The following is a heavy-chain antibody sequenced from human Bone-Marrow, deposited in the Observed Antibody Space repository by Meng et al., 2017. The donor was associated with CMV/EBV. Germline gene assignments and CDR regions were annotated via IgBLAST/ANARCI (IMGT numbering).Heavy chain of an antibody. D-gene: IGHD1-1*01. V-gene: IGHV4-59*01. J-gene: IGHJ6*02. Sequence: SETLSLTCTVSGGSISSYYWSWIRQPPGKGLEWIGYIYYSGSTNYNPSLKSRVTISVDTSKNQFSLKLSSVTAADTAVYYCARAVTTTGTHYYYYYGMDGWGQGTTVTVSS. CDR3: ARAVTTTGTHYYYYYGMDG. CDR2: IYYSGST. CDR1: GGSISSYY.